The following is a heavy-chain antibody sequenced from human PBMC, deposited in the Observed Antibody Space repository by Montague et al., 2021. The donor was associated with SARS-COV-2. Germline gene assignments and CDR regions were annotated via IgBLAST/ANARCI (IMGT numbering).Heavy chain of an antibody. Sequence: SVKVSCKASGYSLNEVPIHRLRQAPAEGLEWMGSFDPEHGETVHTQELQARVTMTEDPSTETAHLELSNLLSDDTAVYYCATESIVGVVICAFAFWGQGALVTVSS. CDR1: GYSLNEVP. CDR3: ATESIVGVVICAFAF. D-gene: IGHD3-3*02. CDR2: FDPEHGET. V-gene: IGHV1-24*01. J-gene: IGHJ3*01.